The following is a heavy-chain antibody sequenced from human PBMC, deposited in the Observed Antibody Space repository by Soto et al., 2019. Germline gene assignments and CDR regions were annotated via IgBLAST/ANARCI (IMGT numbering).Heavy chain of an antibody. Sequence: GGSLRLSCAASGFTISSYAMSWVRQAPGKGLEWVSAISGSDGTTYYADSVKGRFTISRDNSKNTLYLQMISLRAEDTALYYCARVPARMANYFQQWGQGTLVPVSS. CDR2: ISGSDGTT. D-gene: IGHD3-10*01. CDR3: ARVPARMANYFQQ. J-gene: IGHJ1*01. V-gene: IGHV3-23*01. CDR1: GFTISSYA.